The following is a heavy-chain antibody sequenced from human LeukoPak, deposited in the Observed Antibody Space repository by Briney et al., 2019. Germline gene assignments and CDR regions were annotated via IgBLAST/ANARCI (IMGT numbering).Heavy chain of an antibody. V-gene: IGHV1-2*02. CDR1: GYTLTGYY. J-gene: IGHJ4*02. D-gene: IGHD6-19*01. CDR2: INPNTGGT. Sequence: ASVKVSRKASGYTLTGYYMHWVRQAPGQGLEWMGLINPNTGGTHYAQKFQGRVTMTRDTTISTAYMELSRLTSDDTAVYYCASYPRYSSSPPFDYWGQGTLVTVSS. CDR3: ASYPRYSSSPPFDY.